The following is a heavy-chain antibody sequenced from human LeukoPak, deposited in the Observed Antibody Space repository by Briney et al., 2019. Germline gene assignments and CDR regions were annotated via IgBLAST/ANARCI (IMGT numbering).Heavy chain of an antibody. Sequence: SETLSLTCTVSGGSICSSSYYWSWIRQPPGKGLEWIGYIYYSGSTYYNPSLKSRVTISVDTSKNQFSLKLSSVTAADTAVYYCAREVGRSASSYDYYMDFWGKGTLVTVSS. CDR2: IYYSGST. J-gene: IGHJ6*03. CDR1: GGSICSSSYY. CDR3: AREVGRSASSYDYYMDF. V-gene: IGHV4-31*03. D-gene: IGHD1-26*01.